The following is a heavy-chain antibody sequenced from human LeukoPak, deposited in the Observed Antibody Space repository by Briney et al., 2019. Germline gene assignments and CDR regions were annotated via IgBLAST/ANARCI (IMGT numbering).Heavy chain of an antibody. CDR2: ISGSGDST. J-gene: IGHJ4*02. CDR3: AKPVILIGRIFDY. CDR1: GFTFSSYA. D-gene: IGHD2-8*01. V-gene: IGHV3-23*01. Sequence: QPGGSLRLSCAASGFTFSSYATNWVRQAPGKGLEWISAISGSGDSTYYADSVKGRFTISRDNSKNTLYLQMNSRRAEDTAVYYCAKPVILIGRIFDYWGQGTLVTVSS.